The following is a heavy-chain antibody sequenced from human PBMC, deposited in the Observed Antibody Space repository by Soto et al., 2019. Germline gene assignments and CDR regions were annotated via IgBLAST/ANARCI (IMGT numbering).Heavy chain of an antibody. V-gene: IGHV1-8*01. CDR1: GYSFTSLD. CDR2: MEPSTGTT. Sequence: GASVKVSCKVSGYSFTSLDINWVRQTAGQGLEWMGWMEPSTGTTGYAQKFQGRVTMTRDTSINTAYMELTTLTSDDTAFYYCARGVSAGVDYWGQGTLVTVSS. J-gene: IGHJ4*02. D-gene: IGHD1-26*01. CDR3: ARGVSAGVDY.